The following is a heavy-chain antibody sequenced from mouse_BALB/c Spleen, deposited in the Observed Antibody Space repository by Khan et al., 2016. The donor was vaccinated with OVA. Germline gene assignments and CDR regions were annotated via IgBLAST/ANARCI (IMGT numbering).Heavy chain of an antibody. D-gene: IGHD1-1*01. CDR1: GFTFSTYA. Sequence: EVELVEPGGGLVKPGGPLKLSCAASGFTFSTYAMSWVRQTPEKRLEWVATISSGGDYTYYPDRVKGRFTISRDNAKNTLYLQMNSLRSEDTAMYYCARHNYGPFAYWGQGTLVTVSA. J-gene: IGHJ3*01. V-gene: IGHV5-9-3*01. CDR2: ISSGGDYT. CDR3: ARHNYGPFAY.